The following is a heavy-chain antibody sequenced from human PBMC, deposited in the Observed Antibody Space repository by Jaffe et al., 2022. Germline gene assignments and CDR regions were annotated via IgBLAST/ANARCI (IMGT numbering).Heavy chain of an antibody. Sequence: QVQLVQSGAEVKKPGASVKVSCKASGYTFTSYYMHWVRQAPGQGLEWMGIINPSGGSTSYAQKFQGRVTMTRDTSTSTVYMELSSLRSEDTAVYYCARGARLANRRQWLVREAFDIWGQGTMVTVSS. CDR3: ARGARLANRRQWLVREAFDI. J-gene: IGHJ3*02. D-gene: IGHD6-19*01. V-gene: IGHV1-46*01. CDR2: INPSGGST. CDR1: GYTFTSYY.